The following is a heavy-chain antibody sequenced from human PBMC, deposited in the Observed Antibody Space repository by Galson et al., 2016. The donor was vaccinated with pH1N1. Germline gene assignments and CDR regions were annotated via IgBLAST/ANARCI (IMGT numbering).Heavy chain of an antibody. V-gene: IGHV3-9*01. Sequence: SLRLSCAASGFTFDDYAMHWVRQAPGKGLEWVSGISWNSGSIGYADSVKGRFTISRDNAMNSLYLQMNSLRAEDTALYYCAKLDGYNWGYFQHWGQGTLVTVSS. CDR3: AKLDGYNWGYFQH. J-gene: IGHJ1*01. CDR1: GFTFDDYA. D-gene: IGHD5-24*01. CDR2: ISWNSGSI.